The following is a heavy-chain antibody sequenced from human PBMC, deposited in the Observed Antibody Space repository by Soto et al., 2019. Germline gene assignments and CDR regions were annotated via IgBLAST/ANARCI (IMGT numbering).Heavy chain of an antibody. J-gene: IGHJ5*02. CDR1: GYTITSYG. Sequence: ASLKVSCTASGYTITSYGIHWVRQAPGQRLEWMGWINAANGDTKYSPKFQGRVTITRDTSASTANMELSSLRSEDTAVYYCVRTDVSVTGINCFDPWGQGTLVTVSS. V-gene: IGHV1-3*01. D-gene: IGHD4-4*01. CDR3: VRTDVSVTGINCFDP. CDR2: INAANGDT.